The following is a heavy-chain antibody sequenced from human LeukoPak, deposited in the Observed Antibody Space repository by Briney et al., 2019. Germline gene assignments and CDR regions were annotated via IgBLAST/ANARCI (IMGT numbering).Heavy chain of an antibody. Sequence: PSETLSLTCTVSGGSISSYYWSWIRQPPGKGLEWIGHIYTSGTTNYNPSLKSRVTMSVDTSKSQFSLKLSSVTAADTAVYYCARVLVVAGHSDYSYFDLWGRGTLVTVSS. CDR1: GGSISSYY. D-gene: IGHD2-15*01. V-gene: IGHV4-4*07. CDR2: IYTSGTT. J-gene: IGHJ2*01. CDR3: ARVLVVAGHSDYSYFDL.